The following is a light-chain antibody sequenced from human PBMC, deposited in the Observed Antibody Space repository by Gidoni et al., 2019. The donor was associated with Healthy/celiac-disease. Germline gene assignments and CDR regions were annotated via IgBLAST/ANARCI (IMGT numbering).Light chain of an antibody. CDR2: AAS. Sequence: DIQRTQSPSSLSASVGDRVTITCRASQGIRNYLAWYQQKPGKVPKLLIYAASTLQSGVPSRFSGSGSGTAFTLTISCLQPEDVATYYCQKYDSAPRTFGQGPKVVIK. CDR1: QGIRNY. V-gene: IGKV1-27*01. CDR3: QKYDSAPRT. J-gene: IGKJ1*01.